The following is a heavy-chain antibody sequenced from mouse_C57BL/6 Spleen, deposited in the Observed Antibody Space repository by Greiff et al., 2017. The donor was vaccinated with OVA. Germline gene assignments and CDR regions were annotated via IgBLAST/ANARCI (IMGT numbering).Heavy chain of an antibody. V-gene: IGHV1-80*01. D-gene: IGHD2-10*02. CDR2: IYPGDGDT. CDR3: AREGYGNYEGYFDY. Sequence: VKLQESGAELVKPGASVKISCKASGYAFSSYWMNWVKQRPGKGLEWIGQIYPGDGDTNYNGKFKGKATLTADKSSSTAYMQLSSLTSEDSAVYFCAREGYGNYEGYFDYWGQGTTLTVSS. J-gene: IGHJ2*01. CDR1: GYAFSSYW.